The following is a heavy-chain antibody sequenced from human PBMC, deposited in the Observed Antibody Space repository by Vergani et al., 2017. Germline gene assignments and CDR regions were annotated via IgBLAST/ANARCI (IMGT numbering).Heavy chain of an antibody. CDR3: ARSQRAKNDFDL. V-gene: IGHV1-18*04. Sequence: QAQLGQSDSEVKKPGDSVTLSCKTSGDTFINHAITWVRQAPGQGLEWMGWIIPIIRKTPYSQKVEGRVTMTSDTSSSTVSLELRRLTSEDTALYYCARSQRAKNDFDLWGRGTLVTVSS. D-gene: IGHD2/OR15-2a*01. CDR1: GDTFINHA. CDR2: IIPIIRKT. J-gene: IGHJ2*01.